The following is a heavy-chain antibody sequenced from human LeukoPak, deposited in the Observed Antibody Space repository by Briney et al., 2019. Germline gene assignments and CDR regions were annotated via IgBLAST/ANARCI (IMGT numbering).Heavy chain of an antibody. CDR1: GFTFSSYA. J-gene: IGHJ4*02. Sequence: GGSLRLSCAASGFTFSSYAMSWVRQAPGKGLEWVSAISGSGGSIYYADSVKGRFTISRDNSKNTLYLQMNSLRAEDTAVYYCIPYCGGDCYTNWGQGTLVTVSS. CDR3: IPYCGGDCYTN. V-gene: IGHV3-23*01. CDR2: ISGSGGSI. D-gene: IGHD2-21*01.